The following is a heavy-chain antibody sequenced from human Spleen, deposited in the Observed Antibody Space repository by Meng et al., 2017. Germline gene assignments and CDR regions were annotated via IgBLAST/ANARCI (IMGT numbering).Heavy chain of an antibody. CDR3: ARTGDDSSSFAF. Sequence: VQQVQSGAKVKKPGATAKVSCKASGYTFTDDWIHWVRQAPGQGLEWMGRIYPNTGVTNYGKNFQGRVTMTRDTSIDTVYMELSSLRSDDTALYFCARTGDDSSSFAFWGQGTLVTVPS. D-gene: IGHD6-6*01. V-gene: IGHV1-2*06. CDR2: IYPNTGVT. J-gene: IGHJ4*02. CDR1: GYTFTDDW.